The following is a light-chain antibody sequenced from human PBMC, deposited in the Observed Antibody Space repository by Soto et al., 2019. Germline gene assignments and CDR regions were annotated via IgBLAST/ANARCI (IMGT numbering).Light chain of an antibody. CDR2: GAS. V-gene: IGKV3-20*01. Sequence: ESVLTQSPGTLSLSPGERATLSCRASQSVSSSYLAWYQQEPGQAPRLLIYGASSSATGIPDRFSGSGSGTDFTLTISRLAPEDFAVYYCQQYGSSPPLSCGGGTKVEIK. CDR1: QSVSSSY. CDR3: QQYGSSPPLS. J-gene: IGKJ4*01.